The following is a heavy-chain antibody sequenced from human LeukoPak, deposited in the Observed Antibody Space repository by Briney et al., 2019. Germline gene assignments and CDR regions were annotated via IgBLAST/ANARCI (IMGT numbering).Heavy chain of an antibody. CDR1: GFTFGSYG. D-gene: IGHD3-16*01. V-gene: IGHV3-21*01. Sequence: GGSLRLSCAASGFTFGSYGMNWVRQAPGKGLEWVSFISSSSSYIYYADSVKGRFTISRDNAKNSLYLQMNSLRAEDTAVYYCARDRSGGNWFDPWGQGTLVTVSS. J-gene: IGHJ5*02. CDR2: ISSSSSYI. CDR3: ARDRSGGNWFDP.